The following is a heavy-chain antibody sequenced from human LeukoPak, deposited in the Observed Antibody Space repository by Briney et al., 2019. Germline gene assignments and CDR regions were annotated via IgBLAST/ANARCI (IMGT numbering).Heavy chain of an antibody. D-gene: IGHD6-19*01. J-gene: IGHJ6*02. V-gene: IGHV3-53*04. CDR2: IYSGGST. CDR3: ARDTRIAGAGSYYYGMDV. Sequence: GGSLRLSCAASGFTVSSNYMSWVRQAPGKGLEWVSVIYSGGSTYYADSVKGRFTISRHNSKNTLYLQMNSLRAEDTAVYYCARDTRIAGAGSYYYGMDVWGQGTTVTVSS. CDR1: GFTVSSNY.